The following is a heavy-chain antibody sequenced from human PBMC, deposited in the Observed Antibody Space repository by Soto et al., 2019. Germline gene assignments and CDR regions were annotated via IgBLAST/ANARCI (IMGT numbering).Heavy chain of an antibody. CDR3: ARGGVYCSSTSCYTDYYYGMDV. CDR1: GGSFSGYY. CDR2: INHSGST. V-gene: IGHV4-34*01. Sequence: SETLSLTCAVYGGSFSGYYWSWIRQPPGKGLEWIGEINHSGSTNYNPSLKSRVTISVDTSKNQFSLKLSSVTAADTAVYYCARGGVYCSSTSCYTDYYYGMDVWGQGTTVTVSS. J-gene: IGHJ6*02. D-gene: IGHD2-2*02.